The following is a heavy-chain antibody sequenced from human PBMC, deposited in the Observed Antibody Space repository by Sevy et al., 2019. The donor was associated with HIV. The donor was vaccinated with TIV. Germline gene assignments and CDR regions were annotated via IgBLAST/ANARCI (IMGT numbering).Heavy chain of an antibody. CDR1: GFTFSSYG. D-gene: IGHD2-15*01. CDR2: ISYDGSNK. V-gene: IGHV3-30*18. Sequence: GGSLRLSCAASGFTFSSYGMHWVRQAPGKGLEWVAVISYDGSNKYYADSVKGRFTISRDNSKNTLYLQMNSLRAEDTAGYYCAKAWSVVVVVAATPDDAFDIWGQGTMVTVSS. J-gene: IGHJ3*02. CDR3: AKAWSVVVVVAATPDDAFDI.